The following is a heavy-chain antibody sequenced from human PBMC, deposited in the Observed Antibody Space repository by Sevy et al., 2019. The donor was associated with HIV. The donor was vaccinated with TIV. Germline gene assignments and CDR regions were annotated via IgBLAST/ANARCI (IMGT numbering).Heavy chain of an antibody. D-gene: IGHD2-15*01. CDR2: IKSKTDGGTT. J-gene: IGHJ4*02. Sequence: GGSLRLSCAAFGFPFNNAWMSWVRQAPGKGLEWVGRIKSKTDGGTTDYAKPVKGRFTISRDDSKNKLYLQMNSLKTEDTAVYYCTLEGLYCSGGSCYSEGFDTWGQGTLVTVSS. CDR1: GFPFNNAW. CDR3: TLEGLYCSGGSCYSEGFDT. V-gene: IGHV3-15*01.